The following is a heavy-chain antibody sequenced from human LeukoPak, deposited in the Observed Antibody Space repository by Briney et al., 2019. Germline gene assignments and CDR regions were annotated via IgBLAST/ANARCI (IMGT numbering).Heavy chain of an antibody. D-gene: IGHD1-14*01. CDR2: IDSDGTST. J-gene: IGHJ4*02. Sequence: HPGGSLRLSCAASGFTFRTFWMHWVRQVPGKGLVWVSRIDSDGTSTSYADLVKGRFTISRDNARNTFYLQMNSLRVEDTAVYYCARDNIRSLDYWGQGTLVTVSS. CDR1: GFTFRTFW. V-gene: IGHV3-74*01. CDR3: ARDNIRSLDY.